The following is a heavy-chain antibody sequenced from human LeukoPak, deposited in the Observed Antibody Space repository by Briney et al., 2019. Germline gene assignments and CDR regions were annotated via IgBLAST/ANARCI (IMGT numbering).Heavy chain of an antibody. Sequence: PGGSLRLSCAASGFTFSSYEMNWVRQAPGKGLEWVSYISSSGSTIYYADSVKGRFTISRDNAKNSLYLQMNSLRAEDTAVYYCAREWHTYYYDSSGPIDYWGQGTLVTVSS. D-gene: IGHD3-22*01. V-gene: IGHV3-48*03. J-gene: IGHJ4*02. CDR3: AREWHTYYYDSSGPIDY. CDR2: ISSSGSTI. CDR1: GFTFSSYE.